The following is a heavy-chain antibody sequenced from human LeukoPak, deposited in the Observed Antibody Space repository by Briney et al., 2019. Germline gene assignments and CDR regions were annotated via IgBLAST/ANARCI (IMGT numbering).Heavy chain of an antibody. J-gene: IGHJ4*02. CDR2: ISSNGGST. CDR1: GFTFSSYA. Sequence: GGSLRLSCSPAGFTFSSYAMHWVRQAPGKGLEYVSAISSNGGSTYYADSVKGRFTISRDNSKNTLYLQMSSLRAEDTAVYYCVKHDGGRYTYGHVVVDYWGQGTLVTVSS. D-gene: IGHD5-18*01. V-gene: IGHV3-64D*06. CDR3: VKHDGGRYTYGHVVVDY.